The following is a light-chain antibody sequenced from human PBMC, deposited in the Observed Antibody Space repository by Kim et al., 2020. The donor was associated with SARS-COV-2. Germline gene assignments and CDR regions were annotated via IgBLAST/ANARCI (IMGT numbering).Light chain of an antibody. CDR1: QTISDW. V-gene: IGKV1-5*03. CDR3: QQYNSYWDS. Sequence: SASVGDRVTITCRASQTISDWLAWYQQKPGKAPKLLIYRSSHLATGVPSRFSGSGSGTEFTLTINSLQPDDFATYYCQQYNSYWDSFGQGTKLEI. J-gene: IGKJ2*03. CDR2: RSS.